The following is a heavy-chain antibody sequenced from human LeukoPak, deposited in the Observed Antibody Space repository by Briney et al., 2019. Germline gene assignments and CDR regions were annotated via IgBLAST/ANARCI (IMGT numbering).Heavy chain of an antibody. J-gene: IGHJ4*02. CDR3: ARDLDTGYYYFDY. CDR2: IYYSGNT. Sequence: SETLSLTCTVSGGSISSSNYYWGWIRQPPGKGLEWIGSIYYSGNTYYNPSLKSRVTISVDTSKNQFSLKLSSVTAADTAVYYCARDLDTGYYYFDYWGQGTLVTVSS. V-gene: IGHV4-39*07. CDR1: GGSISSSNYY. D-gene: IGHD5-12*01.